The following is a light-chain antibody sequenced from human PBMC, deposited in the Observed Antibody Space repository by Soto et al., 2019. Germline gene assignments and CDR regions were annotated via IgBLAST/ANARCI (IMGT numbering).Light chain of an antibody. CDR2: DND. CDR3: GAWDGRLNTQV. J-gene: IGLJ2*01. CDR1: SSNIGNNY. V-gene: IGLV1-51*01. Sequence: QSVLTQPPSVSAAPGQKGTISCSGSSSNIGNNYVSWYQQLPGTAPKLLIYDNDKRPSGIPDRFSGSKSGTSATLGITGLQTGDEAEYYCGAWDGRLNTQVFGGGTKLTVL.